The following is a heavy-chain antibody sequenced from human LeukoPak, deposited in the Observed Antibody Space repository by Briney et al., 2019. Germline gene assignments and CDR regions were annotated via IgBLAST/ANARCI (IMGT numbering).Heavy chain of an antibody. CDR1: GGTFSSYA. Sequence: SVKVSCKASGGTFSSYAISWVRQAPGQGLEWMGRIIPILGIANYAQKFQGRVTITADKSTSTAYMELSSLRSEDTAVYYCAMQADYYDSSGYYAPLNGMDVWGQGTTVTVSS. J-gene: IGHJ6*02. CDR3: AMQADYYDSSGYYAPLNGMDV. D-gene: IGHD3-22*01. V-gene: IGHV1-69*04. CDR2: IIPILGIA.